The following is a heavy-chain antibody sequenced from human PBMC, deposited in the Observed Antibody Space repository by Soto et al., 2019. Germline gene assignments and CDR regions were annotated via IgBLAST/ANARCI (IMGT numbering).Heavy chain of an antibody. V-gene: IGHV4-59*08. J-gene: IGHJ5*02. Sequence: SETLSLTCTVSGGSISSYYWSWIRQPPGKGLEWIGYIYYGGSTNYNPSLKSRVTISVDTSKNQFSLKLSSVTAADTAVYYCARHCSSTSCSGHEGNWFDPWGQGTLVTVSS. D-gene: IGHD2-2*01. CDR1: GGSISSYY. CDR3: ARHCSSTSCSGHEGNWFDP. CDR2: IYYGGST.